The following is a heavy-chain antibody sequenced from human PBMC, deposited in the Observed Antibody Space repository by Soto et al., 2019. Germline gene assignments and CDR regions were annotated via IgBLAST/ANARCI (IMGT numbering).Heavy chain of an antibody. CDR2: INAGNGNT. CDR3: ARGRITMVRGLSSWFDP. D-gene: IGHD3-10*01. CDR1: GYTFTSYA. V-gene: IGHV1-3*01. Sequence: ASVKVSCKASGYTFTSYAMHWVRQAPGQRLEWMGWINAGNGNTKYSQKFQGRVTITRDTSASTAYMELSSLRSEDTAVHYCARGRITMVRGLSSWFDPWGQGTLVTVSS. J-gene: IGHJ5*02.